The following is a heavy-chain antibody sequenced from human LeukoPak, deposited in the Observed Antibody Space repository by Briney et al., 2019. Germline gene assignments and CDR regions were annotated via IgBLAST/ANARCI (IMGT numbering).Heavy chain of an antibody. V-gene: IGHV1-3*03. CDR1: GYTFTSYA. CDR3: ARELEVVWHCSSTSCPMNY. D-gene: IGHD2-2*01. J-gene: IGHJ4*02. Sequence: GASVKVSCKASGYTFTSYAMHWVRQAPGQRLEWMGWINAGNGNTKYSQEFQGRVTITRDTSASTAYMELSSLRSEDMAVYYCARELEVVWHCSSTSCPMNYWGQGTLVTVSS. CDR2: INAGNGNT.